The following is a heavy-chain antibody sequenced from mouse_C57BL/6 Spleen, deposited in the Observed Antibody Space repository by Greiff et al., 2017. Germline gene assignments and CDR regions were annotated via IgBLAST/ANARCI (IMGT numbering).Heavy chain of an antibody. CDR1: GYTFTSYT. Sequence: VQLQQSGAELARPGASVKMSCKASGYTFTSYTMHWVKQRPGQGLEWIGYINPSSGYTKYNQKFKDKATLTADKSSSTAYMQLSSLTSEDSAVYYCERIPMVTAYYAMDYWGQGTSVTVSS. V-gene: IGHV1-4*01. CDR2: INPSSGYT. D-gene: IGHD2-1*01. J-gene: IGHJ4*01. CDR3: ERIPMVTAYYAMDY.